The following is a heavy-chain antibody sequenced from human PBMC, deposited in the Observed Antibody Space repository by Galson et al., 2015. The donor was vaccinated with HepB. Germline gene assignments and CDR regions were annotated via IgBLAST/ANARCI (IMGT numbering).Heavy chain of an antibody. CDR2: IRYDASDK. Sequence: SLRLSCAASGFIFRTFGMHWVRQAPGKGPEWVAFIRYDASDKYYAESVKGQFTISRDNSKNTLYLQMNSLRVEDTAVYYCAKDRMWAAAVDSFDNWGQGTLVTISS. D-gene: IGHD6-13*01. CDR3: AKDRMWAAAVDSFDN. V-gene: IGHV3-30*02. CDR1: GFIFRTFG. J-gene: IGHJ4*02.